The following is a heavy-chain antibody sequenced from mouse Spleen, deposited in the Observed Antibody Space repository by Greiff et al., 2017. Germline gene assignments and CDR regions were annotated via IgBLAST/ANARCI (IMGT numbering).Heavy chain of an antibody. J-gene: IGHJ2*01. V-gene: IGHV5-9-3*01. CDR3: ARLVTGTPYYFDY. Sequence: EVQGVESGGGLVKPGGSLKLSCAASGFTFSSYAMSWVRQTPEKRLEWVATISSGGSYTYYPDSVKGRFTISRDNAKNTLYLQMSSLRSEDTAMYYCARLVTGTPYYFDYWGQGTTLTVSS. CDR2: ISSGGSYT. D-gene: IGHD4-1*01. CDR1: GFTFSSYA.